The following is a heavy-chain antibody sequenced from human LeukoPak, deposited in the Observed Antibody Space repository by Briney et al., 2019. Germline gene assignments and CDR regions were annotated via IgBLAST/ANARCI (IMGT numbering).Heavy chain of an antibody. J-gene: IGHJ4*02. CDR2: IWYDGSNK. CDR1: GFPFTKYG. D-gene: IGHD3-10*01. Sequence: GGSLRLSCEASGFPFTKYGFHWVRQAPGKGLEWVAVIWYDGSNKYYADSVKGRFTISRDNSKNTVYLQMNSLRTEDTAVYYCAKGLYYGLGSYFPFDFWGQGTLVTVSS. V-gene: IGHV3-30*02. CDR3: AKGLYYGLGSYFPFDF.